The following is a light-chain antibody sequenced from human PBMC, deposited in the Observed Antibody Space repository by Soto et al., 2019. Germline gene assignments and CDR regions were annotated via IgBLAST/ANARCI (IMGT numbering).Light chain of an antibody. CDR2: DAS. CDR1: QSISSR. CDR3: QQYNSHSD. V-gene: IGKV1-5*01. Sequence: DIQMTQSPSTLSASVGDRVTITCRASQSISSRLAWYQQKPGKAPKLLVYDASTLQSGVPSRLRGSGSGTEFTLTISNLQTDDFATYHCQQYNSHSDFGQGTNLEIK. J-gene: IGKJ2*01.